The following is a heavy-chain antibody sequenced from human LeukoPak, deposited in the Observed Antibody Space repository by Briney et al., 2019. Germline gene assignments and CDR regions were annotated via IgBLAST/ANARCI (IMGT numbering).Heavy chain of an antibody. J-gene: IGHJ4*01. CDR1: GFTFSSYG. Sequence: GGSLRLSCAASGFTFSSYGMSWVRQAPGKGLEWVSGISGSGGSTYYADSVRGRFTISRDNAKNLLYLQMNSLRAEDTAVYYCARGPYPDYWGHGTLVTVSS. CDR2: ISGSGGST. CDR3: ARGPYPDY. V-gene: IGHV3-23*01.